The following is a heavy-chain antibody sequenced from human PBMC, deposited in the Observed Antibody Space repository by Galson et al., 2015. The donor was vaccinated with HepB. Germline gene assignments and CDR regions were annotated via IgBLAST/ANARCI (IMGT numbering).Heavy chain of an antibody. Sequence: SLRLSCAASGFTFSDYQMVWIRQAPGKGLEWVPCISSSGTTIYYTDSVKGRFTISRDNAKNSLYLLMNSLRAEDTAVYYCARDLAPIYYYDSSGYYDYWGQGTLVTVSS. CDR2: ISSSGTTI. D-gene: IGHD3-22*01. V-gene: IGHV3-11*01. J-gene: IGHJ4*02. CDR1: GFTFSDYQ. CDR3: ARDLAPIYYYDSSGYYDY.